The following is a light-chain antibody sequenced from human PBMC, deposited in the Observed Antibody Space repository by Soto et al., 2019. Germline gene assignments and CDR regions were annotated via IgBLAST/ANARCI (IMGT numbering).Light chain of an antibody. Sequence: QPVLTQPPSASGTPGQRVTISCSGSNSNVGSNSVNWYQQVPGTAPKLLIYRTNQRPSGVPDRFSGSKSGTSASLAISGLQSDDEADYFCAVWDDSLMGVFGGGTKVTVL. V-gene: IGLV1-44*01. J-gene: IGLJ3*02. CDR1: NSNVGSNS. CDR3: AVWDDSLMGV. CDR2: RTN.